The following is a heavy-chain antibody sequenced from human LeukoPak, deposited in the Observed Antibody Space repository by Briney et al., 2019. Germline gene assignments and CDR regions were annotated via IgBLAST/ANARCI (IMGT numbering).Heavy chain of an antibody. J-gene: IGHJ4*02. CDR1: SYTFTSYG. CDR3: ARDSHYYDRSGYPDY. Sequence: ASVKVSCKASSYTFTSYGISWVRQAPGQGLEWLGWISAYNGNTNYAQKFQGRVTMTTDTSASTAYMELRSLRSDDTAVYYCARDSHYYDRSGYPDYWGQGTLVTVSS. V-gene: IGHV1-18*01. D-gene: IGHD3-22*01. CDR2: ISAYNGNT.